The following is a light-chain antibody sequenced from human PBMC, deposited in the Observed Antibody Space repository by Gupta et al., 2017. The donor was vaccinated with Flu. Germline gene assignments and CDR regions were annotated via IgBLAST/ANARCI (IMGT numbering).Light chain of an antibody. CDR2: SRR. V-gene: IGLV1-44*01. CDR1: DSNIGRNS. J-gene: IGLJ2*01. CDR3: ADLDDNLDGVI. Sequence: QSILSQPPSVSGAPGQSVTISCLGSDSNIGRNSVNWYQHFPGAAPRLLIYSRRQRPSGVPDRFSGSQSGTSASLTISGLRSEDEADYYCADLDDNLDGVIFGGGTKVTVL.